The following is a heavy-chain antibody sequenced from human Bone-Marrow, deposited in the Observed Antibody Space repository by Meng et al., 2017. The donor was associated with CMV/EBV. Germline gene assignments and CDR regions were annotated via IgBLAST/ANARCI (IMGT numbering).Heavy chain of an antibody. V-gene: IGHV3-48*04. J-gene: IGHJ4*02. CDR1: GFTFSSYS. CDR2: ISSSSSSI. Sequence: GESLKISCAASGFTFSSYSMNWVRQAPGKGLEWVSYISSSSSSIYYADSVKGRFTISRDNAKNSLYLQMNSLRAEDTAVYYCARDLWQAMITFGGVIGNDYWGQGTLVTVSS. D-gene: IGHD3-16*02. CDR3: ARDLWQAMITFGGVIGNDY.